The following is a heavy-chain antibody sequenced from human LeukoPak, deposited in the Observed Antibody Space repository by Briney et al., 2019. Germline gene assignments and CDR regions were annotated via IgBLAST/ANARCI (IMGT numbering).Heavy chain of an antibody. V-gene: IGHV3-23*01. CDR1: GFTFSSYG. CDR2: ISGSGGST. J-gene: IGHJ4*02. D-gene: IGHD6-13*01. Sequence: GGSLRLSCAASGFTFSSYGMSWVRQAPGKGLEWVSAISGSGGSTYYADSVKGRFTISRDNSKNTLYLQMNSLRAEDTAVYYCAKDNRGGIAAAGSDYWGQGTLVTVSS. CDR3: AKDNRGGIAAAGSDY.